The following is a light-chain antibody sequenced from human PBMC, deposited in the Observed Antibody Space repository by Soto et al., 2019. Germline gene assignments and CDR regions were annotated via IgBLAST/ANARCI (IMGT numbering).Light chain of an antibody. CDR2: DAS. Sequence: DIQMTQSPSTLSASVGDRVTITCQASQNINYWLAWYQQKLGSPPKLLIYDASNLGHGVPSRFSGGGSGTRFTFHISSLRPDDVATYYCQQYSGPRTFGQGTKVEI. J-gene: IGKJ1*01. CDR3: QQYSGPRT. V-gene: IGKV1-5*01. CDR1: QNINYW.